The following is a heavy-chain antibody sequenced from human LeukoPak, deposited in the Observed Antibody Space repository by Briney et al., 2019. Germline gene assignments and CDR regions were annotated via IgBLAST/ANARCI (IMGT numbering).Heavy chain of an antibody. Sequence: ASVKVSCKASGYTFTSYDIDWVRQATGQGLEWMGWTNPNSGNTGYAQKFQGRVTITRNTSISTAYMELSSLRSEDTAVYYCARGRDYYDSSGNDYWGQGTLVTVSS. D-gene: IGHD3-22*01. CDR3: ARGRDYYDSSGNDY. CDR2: TNPNSGNT. CDR1: GYTFTSYD. V-gene: IGHV1-8*03. J-gene: IGHJ4*02.